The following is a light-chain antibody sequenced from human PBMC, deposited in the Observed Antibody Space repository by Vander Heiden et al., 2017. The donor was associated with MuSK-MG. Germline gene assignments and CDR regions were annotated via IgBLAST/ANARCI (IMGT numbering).Light chain of an antibody. CDR2: GAF. V-gene: IGKV3-15*01. CDR1: SVSSN. CDR3: QQYNNWPPNT. J-gene: IGKJ5*01. Sequence: SVSSNLAWYKQLPCQSPRLLIYGAFTIGIVIPARFSDSGSGTEFTLTISSLQSEDFAIYYCQQYNNWPPNTFGQGTRLEIK.